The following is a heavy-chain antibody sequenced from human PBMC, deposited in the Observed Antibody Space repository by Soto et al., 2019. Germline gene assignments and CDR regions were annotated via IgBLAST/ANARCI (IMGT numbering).Heavy chain of an antibody. CDR2: IYWDDDK. Sequence: QITLKESGPTLVKPTQTLTLTCTFSGFSLSTSGVGVGWIRQPPGKALEWHALIYWDDDKRYSPSLKSRLTITKDTSKNQVVLTMTNMDPVDTATYYCAHERATYYYDSSGYYFDYWGQGTLVTVSS. D-gene: IGHD3-22*01. J-gene: IGHJ4*02. CDR1: GFSLSTSGVG. V-gene: IGHV2-5*02. CDR3: AHERATYYYDSSGYYFDY.